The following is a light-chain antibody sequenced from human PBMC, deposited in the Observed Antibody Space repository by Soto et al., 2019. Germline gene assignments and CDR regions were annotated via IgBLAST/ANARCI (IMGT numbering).Light chain of an antibody. J-gene: IGKJ1*01. Sequence: DIQMTQSPSSLSASVGDRVTVTCRASQGISNYLAWYQQKPGKVPKLLIYAASTWQSGVPTRLRGSGSGTDFILTISSLQPEDVATYYCQMYNRARWTFGQGNKVEIK. CDR1: QGISNY. V-gene: IGKV1-27*01. CDR2: AAS. CDR3: QMYNRARWT.